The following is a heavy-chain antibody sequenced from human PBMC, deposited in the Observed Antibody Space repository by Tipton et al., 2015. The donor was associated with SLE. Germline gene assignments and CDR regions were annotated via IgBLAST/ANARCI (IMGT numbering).Heavy chain of an antibody. Sequence: TLSLTCAVYGGSFSGYYWSWIRQPPGKGLEWIGEINHSGSTNYNPSLKSRVTISVDTSKNQFSLKLSSVTAADTAVYYCARGVGSGSPLDYWAVGTLVAIA. CDR3: ARGVGSGSPLDY. D-gene: IGHD1-26*01. CDR1: GGSFSGYY. J-gene: IGHJ4*02. V-gene: IGHV4-34*01. CDR2: INHSGST.